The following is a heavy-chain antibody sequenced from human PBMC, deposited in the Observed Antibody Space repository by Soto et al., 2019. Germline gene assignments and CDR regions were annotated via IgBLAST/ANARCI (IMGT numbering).Heavy chain of an antibody. CDR3: ARAEGGWYTSRLDG. Sequence: AAVTVSCKASGYTFSRYGFSWVRPAFGQGPEWMVWIGADSGSTNYAQDFRGRLTLTTDTSTTTAYMELRSLRPDDTAVEDCARAEGGWYTSRLDGWGQGTRVTISS. CDR1: GYTFSRYG. J-gene: IGHJ4*02. D-gene: IGHD6-19*01. CDR2: IGADSGST. V-gene: IGHV1-18*01.